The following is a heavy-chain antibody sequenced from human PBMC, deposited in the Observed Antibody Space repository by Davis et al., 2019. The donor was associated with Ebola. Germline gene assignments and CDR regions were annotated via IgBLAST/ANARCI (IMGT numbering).Heavy chain of an antibody. D-gene: IGHD6-6*01. CDR1: GFTFSSYS. J-gene: IGHJ3*02. CDR2: ISVSSSYI. CDR3: AGDRLIAARDAFDI. Sequence: PGGSLRLSCAASGFTFSSYSMNWVRQAPGKGLEWVSFISVSSSYIYYADSVKGRFTISRDNAKNSLYLQMNSLRAEDTAVYYCAGDRLIAARDAFDIWGQGTMVTVSS. V-gene: IGHV3-21*01.